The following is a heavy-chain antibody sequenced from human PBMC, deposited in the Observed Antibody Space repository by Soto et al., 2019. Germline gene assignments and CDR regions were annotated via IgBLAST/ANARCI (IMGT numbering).Heavy chain of an antibody. D-gene: IGHD2-15*01. Sequence: SETLSLTCAVSGYSISSGYYWGWIRQPPGKGLEWIGSIYHSGSTYYNPSLKSRVTISVDTSKNQFSLKLSSVTAADTAVYYCARRHCSGGSCYFYFDYWGQGTLVTVSS. J-gene: IGHJ4*02. V-gene: IGHV4-38-2*01. CDR1: GYSISSGYY. CDR3: ARRHCSGGSCYFYFDY. CDR2: IYHSGST.